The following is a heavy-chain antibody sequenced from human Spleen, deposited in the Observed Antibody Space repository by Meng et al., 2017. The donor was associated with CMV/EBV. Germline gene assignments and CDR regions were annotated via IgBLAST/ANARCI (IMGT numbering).Heavy chain of an antibody. V-gene: IGHV4-38-2*01. Sequence: GSLRLSCAASGFTVSSDYMSWVRQAPGKGLEWIGSIYYTGYTYYNPSLKSRVTISVDKSKNQFSLKLSSVTAADTAVYYCARLSYTFGGWFDPWGQGTLVTVSS. D-gene: IGHD2-8*01. J-gene: IGHJ5*02. CDR2: IYYTGYT. CDR1: GFTVSSDY. CDR3: ARLSYTFGGWFDP.